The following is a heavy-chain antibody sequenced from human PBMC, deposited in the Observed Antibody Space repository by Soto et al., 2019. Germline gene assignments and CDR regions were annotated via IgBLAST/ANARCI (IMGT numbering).Heavy chain of an antibody. D-gene: IGHD2-8*01. J-gene: IGHJ4*02. Sequence: QVQLQESGPGLVKPSQTLSLTCTVSGGSISSGGYYWNWIRQQPGKGLEWIGYISGSTYYNPSLMSRAAISRDTSKNQFSLKVSSVTAADTAVYFCARGNGPFDYWGQGTLVTVSS. CDR1: GGSISSGGYY. CDR3: ARGNGPFDY. V-gene: IGHV4-31*03. CDR2: ISGST.